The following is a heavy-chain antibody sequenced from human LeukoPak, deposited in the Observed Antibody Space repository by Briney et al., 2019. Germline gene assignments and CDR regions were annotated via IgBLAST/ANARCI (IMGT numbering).Heavy chain of an antibody. D-gene: IGHD5-18*01. V-gene: IGHV4-59*01. J-gene: IGHJ3*02. CDR1: GGSISSYY. CDR3: ARDLSVTTRDDAFDI. Sequence: SETLSLTCTVSGGSISSYYWTWIRQPPGKGLECIGYIYYSGSTNYNPSLKSRVTISVDTSKNQFSLKLSSVTAADTAVYYCARDLSVTTRDDAFDIWGQGTMVTVSS. CDR2: IYYSGST.